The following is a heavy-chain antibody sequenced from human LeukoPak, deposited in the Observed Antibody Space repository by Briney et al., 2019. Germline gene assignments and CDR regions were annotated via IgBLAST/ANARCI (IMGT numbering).Heavy chain of an antibody. CDR2: IYYSGST. D-gene: IGHD6-19*01. CDR3: ARPYSSGWYGDFDY. J-gene: IGHJ4*02. V-gene: IGHV4-61*01. Sequence: SETLSLTCTVSGGSVSSGSYYWSWIRQPPGKGLEWIGYIYYSGSTNYNPSLKSRVTISIDTSKNQFSLKLNSVTAADTAVYYCARPYSSGWYGDFDYWGQGTLVTVSS. CDR1: GGSVSSGSYY.